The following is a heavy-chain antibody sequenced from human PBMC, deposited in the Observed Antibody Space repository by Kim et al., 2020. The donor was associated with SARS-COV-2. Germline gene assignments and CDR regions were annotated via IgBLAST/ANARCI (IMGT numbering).Heavy chain of an antibody. V-gene: IGHV1-69*13. CDR3: ARASQAYCGGDCYTHYYYYYGMDV. CDR2: IIPIFGTA. J-gene: IGHJ6*02. CDR1: GGTFSSYA. Sequence: SVKVSCKASGGTFSSYAISWVRQAPGQGLEWMGGIIPIFGTANYAQKFQGRVTITADESTSTAYMELSSLRSEDTAVYYCARASQAYCGGDCYTHYYYYYGMDVWGQGTTVTVSS. D-gene: IGHD2-21*02.